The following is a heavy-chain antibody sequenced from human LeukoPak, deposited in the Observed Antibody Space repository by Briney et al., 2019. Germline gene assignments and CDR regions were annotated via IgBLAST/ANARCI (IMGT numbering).Heavy chain of an antibody. D-gene: IGHD6-6*01. J-gene: IGHJ4*02. V-gene: IGHV4-34*01. CDR1: GGSVSGYY. Sequence: SETLSLTCAVYGGSVSGYYWSWIRQPPGKGLEWVWEINHSGSTNYNPSLKSRVTISVDTSKNQFSLKLSSVTAADTAVYYCARGGRIAARPFDYWGQGTLVTVSS. CDR3: ARGGRIAARPFDY. CDR2: INHSGST.